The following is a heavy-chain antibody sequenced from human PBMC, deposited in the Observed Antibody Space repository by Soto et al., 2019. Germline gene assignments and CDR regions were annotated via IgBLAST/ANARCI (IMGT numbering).Heavy chain of an antibody. J-gene: IGHJ5*01. Sequence: PSETLSLTCAVYGGSFSGHSWTWIRQSPGKGLDWIGDINHSGRVNYNPSLKSRVTISLETSKNQFSLTLSAVTAADTAMYYCSTRAYDTNGYQRFDPWGQGTLVTVSS. CDR2: INHSGRV. V-gene: IGHV4-34*01. CDR3: STRAYDTNGYQRFDP. D-gene: IGHD3-22*01. CDR1: GGSFSGHS.